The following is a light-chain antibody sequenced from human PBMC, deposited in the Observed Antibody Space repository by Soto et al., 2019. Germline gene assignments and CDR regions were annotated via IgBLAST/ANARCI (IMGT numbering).Light chain of an antibody. Sequence: QSALTQPASVSGSPGQSITISCTGTSSDVGSYNLVSWYQQHLGKAPKLMIYEGSKRPSGVSNRFSGSKSGNTASLTISGLQAEDEADYYCCSYAGSSTYYVFGTGTKVTVL. J-gene: IGLJ1*01. CDR1: SSDVGSYNL. CDR2: EGS. V-gene: IGLV2-23*01. CDR3: CSYAGSSTYYV.